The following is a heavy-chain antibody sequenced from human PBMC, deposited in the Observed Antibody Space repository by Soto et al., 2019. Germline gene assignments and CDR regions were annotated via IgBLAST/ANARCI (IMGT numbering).Heavy chain of an antibody. J-gene: IGHJ4*02. CDR3: ARSIAVAGLDY. Sequence: PGGTLRLSCAASGFTFTTYASHWVRQPPGKGLEWVAVISNDGNKKDYEDSVKGRFNASRENSKNTVYLQMNSLRGDDTAVYYCARSIAVAGLDYWGQGTLVTVSS. V-gene: IGHV3-30-3*01. CDR1: GFTFTTYA. D-gene: IGHD6-19*01. CDR2: ISNDGNKK.